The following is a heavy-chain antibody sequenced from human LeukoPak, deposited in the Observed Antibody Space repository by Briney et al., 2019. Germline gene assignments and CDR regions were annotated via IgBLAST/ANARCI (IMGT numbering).Heavy chain of an antibody. Sequence: SETLSLTCTVSGGSISSYYWSWIRQPPGKGLEWIGYIYYSGSTNYNPPLKSRVTISVDTSKNQFSLNLSSVTAADTAVYYCARGVGYSGYDFGYWGQGTLVTVSS. J-gene: IGHJ4*02. D-gene: IGHD5-12*01. CDR3: ARGVGYSGYDFGY. CDR1: GGSISSYY. V-gene: IGHV4-59*01. CDR2: IYYSGST.